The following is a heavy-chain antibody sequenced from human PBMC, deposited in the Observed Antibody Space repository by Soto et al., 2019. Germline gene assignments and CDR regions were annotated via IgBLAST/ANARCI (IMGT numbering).Heavy chain of an antibody. D-gene: IGHD6-19*01. CDR2: ISYDGSNK. Sequence: QVQLVESGGGVVQPGRSLRLSCAASGFTFSSYAMHWVRQAPGKGLEWVAVISYDGSNKYYAYSVKGRFTISRDNSKNTLYLPMNSLRAEDTAVYYCARDRRSSGIDAFDIWGQGTMVTVSS. CDR3: ARDRRSSGIDAFDI. CDR1: GFTFSSYA. V-gene: IGHV3-30-3*01. J-gene: IGHJ3*02.